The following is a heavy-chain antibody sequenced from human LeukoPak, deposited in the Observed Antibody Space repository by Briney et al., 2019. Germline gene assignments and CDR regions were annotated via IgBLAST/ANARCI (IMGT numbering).Heavy chain of an antibody. D-gene: IGHD1-26*01. CDR1: GYTFTSYD. CDR2: MNPNSGNT. J-gene: IGHJ4*02. Sequence: ASVKVSCKASGYTFTSYDINWVRQATGQGLEWMGWMNPNSGNTGYAQKFQGRVTITRNTSISTAYMELSSLRSEDTAVYYRARGYSGSYYVDYWGQGTLVTVSS. V-gene: IGHV1-8*03. CDR3: ARGYSGSYYVDY.